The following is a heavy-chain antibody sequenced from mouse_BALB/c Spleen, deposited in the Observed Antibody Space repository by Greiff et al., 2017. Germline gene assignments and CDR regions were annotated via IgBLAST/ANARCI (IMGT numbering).Heavy chain of an antibody. CDR1: GYTFTSYV. J-gene: IGHJ4*01. V-gene: IGHV1-14*01. Sequence: VQLQQSGPELVKPGASVKMSCKASGYTFTSYVMHWVKQKPGQGLEWIGYINPYNDGTKYNEKFKGKATLTSDKSSSTAYMELSSLTSEDSAVYYCARGEEPVSYAVDYWGQGTSVTVSS. CDR2: INPYNDGT. CDR3: ARGEEPVSYAVDY.